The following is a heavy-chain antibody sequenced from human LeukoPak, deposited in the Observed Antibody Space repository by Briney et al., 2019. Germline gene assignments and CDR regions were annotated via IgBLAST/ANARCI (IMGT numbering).Heavy chain of an antibody. CDR2: IYSGGST. CDR1: GFTVSSNY. D-gene: IGHD3-22*01. CDR3: TFYDSSGYYYRLRDVDY. V-gene: IGHV3-53*01. J-gene: IGHJ4*02. Sequence: GGSLRLSCAASGFTVSSNYMNWVRQAPGKGLEWVSVIYSGGSTYYADSVKGRFTISRDNSKNTLYLQMNSLRAEDTAVYYCTFYDSSGYYYRLRDVDYWGQGTLVTVSS.